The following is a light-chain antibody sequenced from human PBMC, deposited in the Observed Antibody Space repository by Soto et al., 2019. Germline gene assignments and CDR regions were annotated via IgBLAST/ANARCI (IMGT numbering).Light chain of an antibody. CDR1: QGISSA. CDR3: QQFNSYLRT. CDR2: DAP. V-gene: IGKV1-13*02. J-gene: IGKJ1*01. Sequence: AIQLTQSPSSLSASVGDRVTITCRASQGISSALAWYQQKPGKPPKLLIYDAPSLESGVPSRFSGSGSGTDFTLTISSLQPEDFATYYCQQFNSYLRTFGQGTKVEIK.